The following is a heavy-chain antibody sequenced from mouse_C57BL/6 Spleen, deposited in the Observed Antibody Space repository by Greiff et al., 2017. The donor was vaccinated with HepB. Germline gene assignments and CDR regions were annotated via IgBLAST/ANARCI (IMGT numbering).Heavy chain of an antibody. CDR1: GFTFSSYG. Sequence: EVMLVESGGDLVKPGGSLKLSCAASGFTFSSYGMSWVRQTPDKRLEWVATISSGGSYTYYPDSVKGRFTISRDNAKNTLYLQMSSLKSEDTAMYYCARRGYYGSSPYGFDYWGQGTTLTVSS. CDR2: ISSGGSYT. D-gene: IGHD1-1*01. J-gene: IGHJ2*01. V-gene: IGHV5-6*02. CDR3: ARRGYYGSSPYGFDY.